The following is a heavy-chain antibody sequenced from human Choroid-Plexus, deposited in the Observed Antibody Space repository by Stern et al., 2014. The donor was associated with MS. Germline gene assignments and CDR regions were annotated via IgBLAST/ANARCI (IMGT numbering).Heavy chain of an antibody. J-gene: IGHJ5*02. V-gene: IGHV3-30*18. CDR3: AKDRQYLTYFFDH. CDR2: VSHDGSYK. Sequence: MQLVESGGGVVQPGRPLRLSCVASGFTFGSCAMHWVRQAPGKGLEWVGGVSHDGSYKYYADSVKGRFTISRDNSQNTLYMQMSSLRPEDTAVYYCAKDRQYLTYFFDHWGKGSLGTVSS. CDR1: GFTFGSCA. D-gene: IGHD2/OR15-2a*01.